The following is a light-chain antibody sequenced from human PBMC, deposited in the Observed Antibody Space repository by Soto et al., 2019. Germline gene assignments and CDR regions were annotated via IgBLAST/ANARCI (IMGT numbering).Light chain of an antibody. CDR2: GAS. Sequence: EIGLTQSPGTLSLSPGERATLSCRASQSVSSSYLAWYQQKPGQAPRLPIYGASSRATGIPDRFSGSGSGTDFTLTISRLEPEDFAVYYCQQYGSSPSITFGQGTRLEIK. V-gene: IGKV3-20*01. CDR3: QQYGSSPSIT. J-gene: IGKJ5*01. CDR1: QSVSSSY.